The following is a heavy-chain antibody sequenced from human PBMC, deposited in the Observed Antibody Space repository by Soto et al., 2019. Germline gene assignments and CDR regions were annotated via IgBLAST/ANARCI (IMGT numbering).Heavy chain of an antibody. Sequence: QVQLVQSGAEVKKPGASVKVSCKASGNTFTNYDINWVRQATGQGLEYLGWMNPNSGDTAYVQKFQVRVTMTWDTSITTAYMELRSLRSEDTAVYFCARGVKYGAYSRWFDPWGQGTLVTLSS. J-gene: IGHJ5*02. CDR2: MNPNSGDT. CDR3: ARGVKYGAYSRWFDP. V-gene: IGHV1-8*01. D-gene: IGHD4-17*01. CDR1: GNTFTNYD.